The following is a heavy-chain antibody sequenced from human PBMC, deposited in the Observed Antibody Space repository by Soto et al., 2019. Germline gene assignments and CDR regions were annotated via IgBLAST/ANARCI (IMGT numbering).Heavy chain of an antibody. CDR1: GFTIRTYA. J-gene: IGHJ5*02. D-gene: IGHD3-3*01. CDR2: ISGRGGST. Sequence: EVQLLESGGGLVQPGGSLRLSCAASGFTIRTYAMSWVRQAPGKGLQWVSTISGRGGSTFYADSVKGRFTISRDEAKNTLYLEMNSLRAEDTAVYYCAKDPPPAQEWLGGHGWVDPWGQGTLVFVSS. V-gene: IGHV3-23*01. CDR3: AKDPPPAQEWLGGHGWVDP.